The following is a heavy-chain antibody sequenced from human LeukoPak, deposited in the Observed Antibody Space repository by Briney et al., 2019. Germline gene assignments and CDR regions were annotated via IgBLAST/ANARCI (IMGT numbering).Heavy chain of an antibody. CDR1: GGSISSYY. CDR3: ARDRKAGLFDY. V-gene: IGHV4-59*01. CDR2: IYYSGST. J-gene: IGHJ4*02. Sequence: PSETLSLTRTVSGGSISSYYWSWIRQPPGKGLEWIGYIYYSGSTNYNPSLKSRVTVSVDTSKNQFSLKLSSVTAADTAVYYCARDRKAGLFDYWGQGTLVTVSS. D-gene: IGHD1-14*01.